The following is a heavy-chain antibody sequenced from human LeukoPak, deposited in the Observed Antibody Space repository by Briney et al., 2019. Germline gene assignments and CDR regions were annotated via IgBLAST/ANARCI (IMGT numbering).Heavy chain of an antibody. CDR3: AREPNYYDSIMVDY. D-gene: IGHD3-22*01. CDR2: INPNSGGT. V-gene: IGHV1-2*06. CDR1: GDTFTGYY. J-gene: IGHJ4*02. Sequence: ASVKVSCKASGDTFTGYYMHWVRQAPGQGLEWMGRINPNSGGTNYAQKFQGRVTMTRDTSISTAYMELSRLRSDDTAVYYCAREPNYYDSIMVDYWGQGTLVTVSS.